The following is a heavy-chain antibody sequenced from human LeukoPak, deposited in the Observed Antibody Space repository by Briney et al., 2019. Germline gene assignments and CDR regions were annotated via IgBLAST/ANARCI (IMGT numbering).Heavy chain of an antibody. Sequence: PSETLSLTCAVYGGSFSGYYWSWIRQPPGKGLEWIGEINHSGSTNYNPSLKSRVTISVDTPKNQFSLKLSSVTAADTAVYYCARGPNAMYCSSTSCYLDWFDPWGQGTLVTVSS. CDR3: ARGPNAMYCSSTSCYLDWFDP. V-gene: IGHV4-34*01. CDR2: INHSGST. CDR1: GGSFSGYY. D-gene: IGHD2-2*01. J-gene: IGHJ5*02.